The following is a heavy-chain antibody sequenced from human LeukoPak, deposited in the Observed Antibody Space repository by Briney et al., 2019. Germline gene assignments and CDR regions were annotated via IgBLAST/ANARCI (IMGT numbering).Heavy chain of an antibody. Sequence: SETLSLTCTVSGGSISSYYWSWIRQPPGKGLEWIRYIYYSGSTNYNPSLKSRVTISEDTSKNQFSLKLSSVTAADTAVYYCARDLYGGNSFSAFDIWGQGTMVTVSS. J-gene: IGHJ3*02. V-gene: IGHV4-59*12. CDR1: GGSISSYY. CDR2: IYYSGST. CDR3: ARDLYGGNSFSAFDI. D-gene: IGHD4-23*01.